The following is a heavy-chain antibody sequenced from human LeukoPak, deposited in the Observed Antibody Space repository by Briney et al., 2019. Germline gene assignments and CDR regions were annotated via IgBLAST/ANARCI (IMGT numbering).Heavy chain of an antibody. D-gene: IGHD3-22*01. CDR2: ISGSAGST. Sequence: GGSLRLSCAASGFTFSSYAMSWVRQAPGKGLEWVSTISGSAGSTYYADSVKGRFPISRDNSRNTLYLQMNSLRAEDTAVYYSTKSDGSGLIRIWGQGTMVTVSS. CDR1: GFTFSSYA. CDR3: TKSDGSGLIRI. J-gene: IGHJ3*02. V-gene: IGHV3-23*01.